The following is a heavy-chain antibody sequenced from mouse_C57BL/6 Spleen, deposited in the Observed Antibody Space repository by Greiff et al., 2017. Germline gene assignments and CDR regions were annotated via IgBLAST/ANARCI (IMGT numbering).Heavy chain of an antibody. D-gene: IGHD1-1*02. Sequence: EVKVVESEGGLVQPGSSMKLSCTASGFTFSDYYMAWVRQVPEKGLEWVANINYDGSSTYYLDSLKSRFIISSDNAKNILYLQMSSLKSEDTATXYCARGRGWDHYARDDGGQGTSGTVSS. CDR3: ARGRGWDHYARDD. J-gene: IGHJ4*01. CDR1: GFTFSDYY. V-gene: IGHV5-16*01. CDR2: INYDGSST.